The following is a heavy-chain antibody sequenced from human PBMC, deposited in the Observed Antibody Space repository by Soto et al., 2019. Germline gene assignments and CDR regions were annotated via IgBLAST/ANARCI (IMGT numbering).Heavy chain of an antibody. D-gene: IGHD3-9*01. J-gene: IGHJ5*02. V-gene: IGHV1-18*01. CDR3: AREAGGTYYDILTGYSGWFDP. Sequence: QVQLVQSGAEVKKPGASVKVSCKASGYTFTSYGISWVRQAPGQGLEWMGWISAYNGNTNYAQKLQGRVTMTTDTSPSPAYLGLRSLRSDDTAVYYCAREAGGTYYDILTGYSGWFDPWGQGTLVTVSS. CDR2: ISAYNGNT. CDR1: GYTFTSYG.